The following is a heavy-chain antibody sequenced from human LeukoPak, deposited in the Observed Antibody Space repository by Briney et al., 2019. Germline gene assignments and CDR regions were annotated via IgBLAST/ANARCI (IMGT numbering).Heavy chain of an antibody. CDR2: IIPIFGTA. CDR3: ARVVVPAANHFYYYGMDV. J-gene: IGHJ6*04. D-gene: IGHD2-2*01. V-gene: IGHV1-69*06. Sequence: SVKVSCKASGGTFSSYAISWVRQAPGQGLEWMGGIIPIFGTANYAQKFQGRVTITVDKSTSTAYMELSSLRSEDTAVYYCARVVVPAANHFYYYGMDVWGKGTTVTVSS. CDR1: GGTFSSYA.